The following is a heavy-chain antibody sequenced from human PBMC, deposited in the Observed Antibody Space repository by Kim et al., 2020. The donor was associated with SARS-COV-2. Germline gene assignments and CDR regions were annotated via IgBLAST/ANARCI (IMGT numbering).Heavy chain of an antibody. CDR1: GFTFSSYA. V-gene: IGHV3-30-3*01. J-gene: IGHJ6*02. CDR2: ISYDGSNK. Sequence: GGSLRLSCAASGFTFSSYAMHWVRQAPGKGLEWVAVISYDGSNKYYADSVKGRFTISRDNSKNTLYLQMNSLRAEDTAVYYCARDPRRVRGVVRYYYYGMDVWGQGTTVTVSS. D-gene: IGHD3-10*01. CDR3: ARDPRRVRGVVRYYYYGMDV.